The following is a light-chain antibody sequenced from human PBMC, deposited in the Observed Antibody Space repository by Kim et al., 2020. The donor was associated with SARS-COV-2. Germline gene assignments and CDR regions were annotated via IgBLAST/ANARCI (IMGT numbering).Light chain of an antibody. Sequence: EIVMTQSPATLSVSPGERATISCRASQSISSNLAWYQQKPGQAPRLLIYGASTRATDIPARFSGSGSGTEFTLTISSLQSEDFAVYYCQQYDNWPRTFGQGTKVEIK. V-gene: IGKV3-15*01. CDR3: QQYDNWPRT. J-gene: IGKJ1*01. CDR1: QSISSN. CDR2: GAS.